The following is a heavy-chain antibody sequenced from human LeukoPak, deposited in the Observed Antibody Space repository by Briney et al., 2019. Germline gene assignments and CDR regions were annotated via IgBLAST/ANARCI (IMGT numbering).Heavy chain of an antibody. CDR1: GYTFTGYY. CDR2: INPNSGGT. V-gene: IGHV1-2*02. J-gene: IGHJ3*02. D-gene: IGHD3-3*01. CDR3: ARGDFWSGYAFDI. Sequence: ASVKVSCKASGYTFTGYYMHWVRQAPGQGLEWMGWINPNSGGTNYAQKFQGRVTMTRDTSISTAYMELSRLRSDDTAVYYCARGDFWSGYAFDIWGQGTMVTVSS.